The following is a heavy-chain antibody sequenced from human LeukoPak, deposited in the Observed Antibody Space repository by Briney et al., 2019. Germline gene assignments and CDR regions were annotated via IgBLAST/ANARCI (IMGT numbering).Heavy chain of an antibody. CDR1: GGSISSYY. CDR2: IYYSGST. J-gene: IGHJ6*03. CDR3: ARGQIGDYYYYMDV. D-gene: IGHD3-3*01. Sequence: SETLSLTCTVSGGSISSYYWSWIRQPPGKGLEWIGYIYYSGSTNYNPSLKSRVTISVDTSKNQFSLKLSSVTAADTAVYYCARGQIGDYYYYMDVWGKGTTVTVSS. V-gene: IGHV4-59*12.